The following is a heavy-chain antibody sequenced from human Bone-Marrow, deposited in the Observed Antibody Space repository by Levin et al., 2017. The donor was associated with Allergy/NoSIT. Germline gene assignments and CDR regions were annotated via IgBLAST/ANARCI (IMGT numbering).Heavy chain of an antibody. J-gene: IGHJ3*02. CDR1: GFTFDDYG. Sequence: GGSLRLSCAASGFTFDDYGMSWVRQAPGKGLEWVSGINWNGGSTGYADSVKGRFTISRDNAKNSLYLQMNSLRAEDTALYYCARGRQSGYSSGWYGENDAFDIWGQGTMVTVSS. CDR2: INWNGGST. D-gene: IGHD6-19*01. V-gene: IGHV3-20*04. CDR3: ARGRQSGYSSGWYGENDAFDI.